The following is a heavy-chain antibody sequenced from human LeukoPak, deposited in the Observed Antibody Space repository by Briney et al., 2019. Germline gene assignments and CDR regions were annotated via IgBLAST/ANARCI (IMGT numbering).Heavy chain of an antibody. V-gene: IGHV3-9*01. CDR2: IFGKNGAK. Sequence: PAGSLRLSCAASGFTFNDYAMHWVRQAPGKGLEWVSGIFGKNGAKGHADSVKGRFTISRDNANNSLYLQMNSLRPDDTALYYCTYDNSPGGLEYWGQGTLVTVSS. J-gene: IGHJ4*02. CDR1: GFTFNDYA. CDR3: TYDNSPGGLEY. D-gene: IGHD2-8*02.